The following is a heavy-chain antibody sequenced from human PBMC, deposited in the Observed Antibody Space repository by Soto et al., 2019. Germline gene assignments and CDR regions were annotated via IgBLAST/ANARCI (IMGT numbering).Heavy chain of an antibody. J-gene: IGHJ4*02. V-gene: IGHV1-3*01. D-gene: IGHD1-1*01. CDR2: INVGNGNT. CDR1: GNTFTTYA. Sequence: QVQLVQSGAEVKKPGASVKVSCKASGNTFTTYAMHWVRQAPGQRLEWMEWINVGNGNTKYSQKFQGRVTITRDTSATTAYMELSSLRSEDTAVYYCAREMDRWNLVYWGQGTLVTVSS. CDR3: AREMDRWNLVY.